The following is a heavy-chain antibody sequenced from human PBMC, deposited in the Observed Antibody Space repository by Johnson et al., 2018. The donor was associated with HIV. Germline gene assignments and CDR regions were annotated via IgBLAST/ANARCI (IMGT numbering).Heavy chain of an antibody. V-gene: IGHV3-15*01. CDR2: IKSKTDGGTT. CDR1: KLMFSDYG. Sequence: VQLVESGGGVVQPGGSLRLSCVASKLMFSDYGMHWVRQAPGKGLEWVGRIKSKTDGGTTDYAAPVKGRFTISRDDSKNTLYLQMNSLKTEDTAVYYCTTGSSGSNAFDIWGQGTMVTVSS. J-gene: IGHJ3*02. D-gene: IGHD3-22*01. CDR3: TTGSSGSNAFDI.